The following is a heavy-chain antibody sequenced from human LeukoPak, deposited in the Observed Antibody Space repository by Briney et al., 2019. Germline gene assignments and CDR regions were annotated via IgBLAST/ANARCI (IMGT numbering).Heavy chain of an antibody. D-gene: IGHD2-15*01. Sequence: SVKVSCKASGDTFSNYAFTWLRQAPGQRIEYMGRIIPVFGSSIYAQKFQDRVTITADKSTGTTYMELRSLTSEDTALYYCGRRLGREAAAYWGQGTLVTVSS. CDR1: GDTFSNYA. V-gene: IGHV1-69*06. J-gene: IGHJ4*02. CDR3: GRRLGREAAAY. CDR2: IIPVFGSS.